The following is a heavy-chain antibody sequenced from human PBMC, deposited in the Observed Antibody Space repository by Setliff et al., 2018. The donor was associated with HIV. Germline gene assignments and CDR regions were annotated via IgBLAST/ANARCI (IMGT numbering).Heavy chain of an antibody. CDR2: IHTSGTT. CDR1: GASINSGNDY. J-gene: IGHJ4*02. D-gene: IGHD2-21*01. CDR3: ARGVPACHNRNCYLGFFDY. V-gene: IGHV4-61*09. Sequence: PSETLSLTCTLSGASINSGNDYWSWIRQPAGKGLEWIGHIHTSGTTTYNPSLTSRLTISMDRSKNQFFLNLTSVTGADTAVYYCARGVPACHNRNCYLGFFDYWGQVNLVTVSS.